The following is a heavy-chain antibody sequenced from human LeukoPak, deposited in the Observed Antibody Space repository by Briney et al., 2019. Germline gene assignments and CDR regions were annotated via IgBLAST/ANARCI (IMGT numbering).Heavy chain of an antibody. CDR3: AKFLWKNSGSYYDAFDI. D-gene: IGHD1-26*01. V-gene: IGHV3-30*02. Sequence: GGSLRLSCPASGFTFSSYGMHWVRQAPGKGLEWVASIGYDGSNKYYADSVKGRFTISRDNSKNTLYLQMNSLRAEDTAVYYCAKFLWKNSGSYYDAFDIWGQGTMVTVSS. J-gene: IGHJ3*02. CDR1: GFTFSSYG. CDR2: IGYDGSNK.